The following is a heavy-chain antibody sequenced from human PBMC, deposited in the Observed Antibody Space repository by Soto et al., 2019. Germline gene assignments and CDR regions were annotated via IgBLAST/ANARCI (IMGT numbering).Heavy chain of an antibody. CDR3: ARVLRTDYYYGMDV. Sequence: GGSLRLSCAASGFTFSSYAMHWVRQAPGKGLEWVAVISYDGSNKYYADSVKGRFTTSRDNSRNTLYLQMNSLRAEDTAVYYRARVLRTDYYYGMDVWGQGTTVTVSS. CDR1: GFTFSSYA. V-gene: IGHV3-30-3*01. J-gene: IGHJ6*02. D-gene: IGHD3-16*01. CDR2: ISYDGSNK.